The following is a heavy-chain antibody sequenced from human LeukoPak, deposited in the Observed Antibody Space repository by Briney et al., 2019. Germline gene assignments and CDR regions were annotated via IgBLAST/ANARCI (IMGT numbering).Heavy chain of an antibody. J-gene: IGHJ3*02. CDR1: GFTFRDYY. CDR3: ARDRLIAAAGSKDDAFDI. D-gene: IGHD6-13*01. V-gene: IGHV3-11*01. Sequence: GGSLRLSCAASGFTFRDYYMSWIRQAPGKGLEWVSYISGGGDTLYYADSVRGRFTISRDNAKNSLYLQVNSLRAEDTAVYYCARDRLIAAAGSKDDAFDIWGQGTMVTVSS. CDR2: ISGGGDTL.